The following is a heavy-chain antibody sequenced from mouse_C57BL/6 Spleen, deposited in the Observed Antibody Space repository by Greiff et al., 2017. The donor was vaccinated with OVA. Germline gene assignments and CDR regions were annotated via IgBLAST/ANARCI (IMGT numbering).Heavy chain of an antibody. CDR3: AKLDGNDGLAY. Sequence: QVQLQQSGAELVRPGASVKLSCKASGYTFTSYGISWVKQRTGQGLEWIGEIYPRSGNTYYNEKFKGKATLTADKSSSTAYMELRSLTSEDSADNFGAKLDGNDGLAYWGQGTLVTVSA. CDR1: GYTFTSYG. CDR2: IYPRSGNT. J-gene: IGHJ3*01. D-gene: IGHD2-2*01. V-gene: IGHV1-81*01.